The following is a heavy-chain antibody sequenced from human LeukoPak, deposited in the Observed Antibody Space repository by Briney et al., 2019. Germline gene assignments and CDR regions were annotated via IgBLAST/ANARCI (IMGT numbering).Heavy chain of an antibody. CDR2: ISSSSSYI. CDR3: ARGNIPGSYYYYGMDV. D-gene: IGHD2-2*01. Sequence: GGSLRLSCAASGLTFSSYSMNWVRQAPGKGLEWVSSISSSSSYIYYADSVKGRFTISRDNAKNSLYLQMNSLRAEDTAVYYCARGNIPGSYYYYGMDVWGQGTTVTVSS. CDR1: GLTFSSYS. J-gene: IGHJ6*02. V-gene: IGHV3-21*01.